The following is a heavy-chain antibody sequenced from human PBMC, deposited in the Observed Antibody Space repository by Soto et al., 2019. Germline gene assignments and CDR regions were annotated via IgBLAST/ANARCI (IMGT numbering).Heavy chain of an antibody. CDR2: INPSGGST. Sequence: ASVKVSCKASGYTFTTYQMHWVRQARGQGLEWMGTINPSGGSTSYAQKFQGRVTLTRDTSTSTFYMELSSLRSEDTAVFYCARAVYYFDSSGSMYYFDYWGQGTLVTVSS. V-gene: IGHV1-46*01. CDR3: ARAVYYFDSSGSMYYFDY. CDR1: GYTFTTYQ. J-gene: IGHJ4*02. D-gene: IGHD3-22*01.